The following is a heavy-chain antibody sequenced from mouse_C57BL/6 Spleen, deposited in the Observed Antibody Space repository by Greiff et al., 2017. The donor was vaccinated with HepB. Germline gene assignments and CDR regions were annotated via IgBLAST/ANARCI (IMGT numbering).Heavy chain of an antibody. Sequence: VQLQQPGAELVKPGASVKLSCKASGYTFTSYWMHWVKQRPGQGLEWIGMIHPNSGSTDYNEKFKSKATLTVDKSSSTAYMQLSRLTSEESAVYYCARGVYYGNYDAMDYWGQGTSVTVSS. CDR3: ARGVYYGNYDAMDY. CDR2: IHPNSGST. CDR1: GYTFTSYW. V-gene: IGHV1-64*01. J-gene: IGHJ4*01. D-gene: IGHD2-1*01.